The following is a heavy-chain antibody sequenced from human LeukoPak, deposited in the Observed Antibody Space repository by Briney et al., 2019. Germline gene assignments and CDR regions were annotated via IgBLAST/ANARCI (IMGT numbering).Heavy chain of an antibody. CDR3: ARGNSVAGTDISY. CDR1: GFTFSTYS. CDR2: ISSSSGYI. Sequence: GGSLRLSCAASGFTFSTYSMNWVRQAPGKGLEWVSSISSSSGYIYYADSVKGRFTISRDNAKNSLYLQMNSLRAEDTAVYYCARGNSVAGTDISYWGQGTLVTVSP. V-gene: IGHV3-21*01. D-gene: IGHD6-19*01. J-gene: IGHJ4*02.